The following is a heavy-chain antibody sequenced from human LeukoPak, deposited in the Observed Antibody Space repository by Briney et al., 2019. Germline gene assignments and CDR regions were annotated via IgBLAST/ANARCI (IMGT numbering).Heavy chain of an antibody. D-gene: IGHD6-19*01. Sequence: GGSLRLSCAASGFTVSSNYMSWVRQAPGKGLEWVSVIYSGGSTYYADSVKGRFTISRDSSRNTLYLQMNSLRAGDTAMYYCARGMRYSTGWYYFDSWGQGTLVTVSS. CDR1: GFTVSSNY. CDR3: ARGMRYSTGWYYFDS. V-gene: IGHV3-66*01. CDR2: IYSGGST. J-gene: IGHJ4*02.